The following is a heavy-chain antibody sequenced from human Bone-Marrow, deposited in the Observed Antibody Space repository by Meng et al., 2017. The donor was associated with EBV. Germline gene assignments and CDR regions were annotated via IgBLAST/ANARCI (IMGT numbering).Heavy chain of an antibody. CDR2: ITGTGISF. J-gene: IGHJ4*02. Sequence: QVQLVESGGALVRPGWSLRLSCAALGFTFSDYYMSRIRQAPGKGLEWVSYITGTGISFYYADSEKGRFTISRDNAKNSLYLQMNSLRAEDTAVYYCARLRNWNDIEPWGQGTLVTVSS. CDR3: ARLRNWNDIEP. CDR1: GFTFSDYY. D-gene: IGHD1-1*01. V-gene: IGHV3-11*01.